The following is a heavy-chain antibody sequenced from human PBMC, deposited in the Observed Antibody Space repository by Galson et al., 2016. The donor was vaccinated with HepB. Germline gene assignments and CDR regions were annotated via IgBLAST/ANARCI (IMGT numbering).Heavy chain of an antibody. V-gene: IGHV5-51*01. CDR2: IYPGDSDT. D-gene: IGHD6-19*01. Sequence: QSGAEVKRPGESLKISCKGSGYSFTSYWIAWVRQMPGKGLEWMGIIYPGDSDTRYSPSFQGQVTISADKSISTAYLQWSSLKASDTAMYYCARLGGWYSYYYDGMDVWGQGTTVTVSS. CDR1: GYSFTSYW. CDR3: ARLGGWYSYYYDGMDV. J-gene: IGHJ6*02.